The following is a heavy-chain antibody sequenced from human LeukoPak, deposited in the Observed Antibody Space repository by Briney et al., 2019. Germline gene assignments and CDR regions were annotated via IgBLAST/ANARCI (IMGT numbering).Heavy chain of an antibody. J-gene: IGHJ4*02. D-gene: IGHD2-15*01. CDR2: IYESRTT. CDR1: GESLNSYY. CDR3: ARGAWATRLGS. Sequence: SETLSLTCAVYGESLNSYYWSWVRQPPGEGLEWIGEIYESRTTEYNPSLKSRVTISMVPSKQQFSLSLSSVTAADTAVYYCARGAWATRLGSWGLGTPVIVSS. V-gene: IGHV4-34*01.